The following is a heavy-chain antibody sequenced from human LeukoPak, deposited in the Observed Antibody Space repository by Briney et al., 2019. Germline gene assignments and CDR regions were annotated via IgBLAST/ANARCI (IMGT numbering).Heavy chain of an antibody. CDR2: IYTSGST. CDR3: ARGLPVVVPAAMGSVYYYYYMDV. Sequence: PSETLSLTCTVSGGSISSGSYYWSWIRQPAGKGLEWIGRIYTSGSTNSNPSLKSRVTISVDTSKNQFSLKLSSVTAADTAVYYCARGLPVVVPAAMGSVYYYYYMDVWGKGTTVTISS. D-gene: IGHD2-2*01. J-gene: IGHJ6*03. V-gene: IGHV4-61*02. CDR1: GGSISSGSYY.